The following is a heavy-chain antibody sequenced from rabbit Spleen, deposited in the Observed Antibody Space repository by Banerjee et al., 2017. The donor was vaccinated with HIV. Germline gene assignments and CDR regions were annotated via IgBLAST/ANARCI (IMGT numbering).Heavy chain of an antibody. CDR1: GFSFSNKAV. CDR2: INAATAKP. D-gene: IGHD1-1*01. Sequence: QEQLVESGGGLVKPEGSLTLSCTASGFSFSNKAVMCWVRQAPGKGLEWIACINAATAKPVYATWAKGRFTISRTSSTTVTLRMTSLTAADTATYFCARDLVGVIGWNFYLWGPGTLVTVS. CDR3: ARDLVGVIGWNFYL. J-gene: IGHJ4*01. V-gene: IGHV1S45*01.